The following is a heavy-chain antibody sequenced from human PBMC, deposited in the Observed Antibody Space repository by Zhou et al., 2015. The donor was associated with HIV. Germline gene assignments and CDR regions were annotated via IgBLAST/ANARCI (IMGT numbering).Heavy chain of an antibody. CDR3: ARVGAAPLDYYYYYMDV. V-gene: IGHV1-69*01. J-gene: IGHJ6*03. CDR1: GGTFSSYA. Sequence: QVQLVQSGAEVKKPGSSVKVSCKASGGTFSSYAISWVRQAPGQGLEWMGGIIPIFGTANYAQKFQGRVTITADESTSTAYMELSSLRSEDTAVYYCARVGAAPLDYYYYYMDVWGKGTTVTVSS. D-gene: IGHD2-15*01. CDR2: IIPIFGTA.